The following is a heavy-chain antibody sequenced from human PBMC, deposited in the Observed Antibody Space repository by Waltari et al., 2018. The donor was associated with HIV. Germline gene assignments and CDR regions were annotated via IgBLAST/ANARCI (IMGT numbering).Heavy chain of an antibody. CDR1: GGSISSSSYY. V-gene: IGHV4-39*07. D-gene: IGHD3-3*01. CDR3: AREKLVTIFGVVTPYYYYGMDV. Sequence: QLQLQESGPGLVKPSETLSLTCTVSGGSISSSSYYWGWIRQPPGKGLEWIGSIYYSGSTYYNPSLKSRVTISVDTSKNQFSLKLSSVTAADTAVYYCAREKLVTIFGVVTPYYYYGMDVWGQGTTVTVSS. CDR2: IYYSGST. J-gene: IGHJ6*02.